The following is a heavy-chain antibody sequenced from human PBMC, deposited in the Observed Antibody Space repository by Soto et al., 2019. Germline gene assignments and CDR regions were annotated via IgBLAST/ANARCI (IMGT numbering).Heavy chain of an antibody. CDR3: ARDYMTPYGMDV. V-gene: IGHV1-69*12. Sequence: QVQLVQSGAEVKKPGSSVKVSCTASGGTFSSYAISWVRQAPGQGLEWMGGIIPIFGTANYAQKFQGRVTITADESTSTAYMELSSMRYEDTAVYYCARDYMTPYGMDVWGQGTTVTVSS. CDR1: GGTFSSYA. CDR2: IIPIFGTA. J-gene: IGHJ6*02. D-gene: IGHD2-2*02.